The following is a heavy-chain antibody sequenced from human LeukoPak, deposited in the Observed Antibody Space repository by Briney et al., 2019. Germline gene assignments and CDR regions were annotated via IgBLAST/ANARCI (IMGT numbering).Heavy chain of an antibody. Sequence: ASVRVSCKASGYTFTSYDINWVRQATGQGLEWMGWMNANSGNKGCAQKFQGRVTITRNTYISTAYMVMSSLKSEDTAVYYCARVGSRSLYRRRGNWFDPCGQGTLVTVSS. V-gene: IGHV1-8*01. D-gene: IGHD6-13*01. CDR2: MNANSGNK. CDR3: ARVGSRSLYRRRGNWFDP. CDR1: GYTFTSYD. J-gene: IGHJ5*02.